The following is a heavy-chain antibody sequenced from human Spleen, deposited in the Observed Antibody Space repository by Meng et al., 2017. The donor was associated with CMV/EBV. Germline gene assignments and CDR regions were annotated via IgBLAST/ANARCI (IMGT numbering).Heavy chain of an antibody. J-gene: IGHJ4*02. V-gene: IGHV4-39*07. Sequence: SETLSLTCSVSGGSISSSSYYWGWIRQPPGKGLEWIGSIYYSGSTYYNPSLKSRVTISVDTSKNQFSLKLSSVTAADTAVYYCARVVPAAIVYYFYYWGQGTLVTVSS. CDR1: GGSISSSSYY. CDR3: ARVVPAAIVYYFYY. D-gene: IGHD2-2*02. CDR2: IYYSGST.